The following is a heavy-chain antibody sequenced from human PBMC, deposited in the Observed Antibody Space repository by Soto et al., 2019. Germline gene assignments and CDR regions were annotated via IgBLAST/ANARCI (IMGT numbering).Heavy chain of an antibody. J-gene: IGHJ4*02. D-gene: IGHD6-25*01. Sequence: LRLSCAASGFTVSSNYMSWVRQAPGKALEWVSVIYSGGSTYYADSVKGRFTISRDNSKNTLYLQMNSLRAEDTAVYYCARDGIAARFDYWGQGTLVTVSS. CDR1: GFTVSSNY. V-gene: IGHV3-66*01. CDR2: IYSGGST. CDR3: ARDGIAARFDY.